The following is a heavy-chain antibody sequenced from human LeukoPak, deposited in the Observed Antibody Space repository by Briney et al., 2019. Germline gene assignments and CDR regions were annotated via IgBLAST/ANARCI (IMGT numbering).Heavy chain of an antibody. V-gene: IGHV1-8*03. D-gene: IGHD3-22*01. CDR1: GDTFTSYD. CDR3: ATGGPMIAVVITSRPLDI. J-gene: IGHJ3*02. Sequence: GASVKVSCKASGDTFTSYDINWVRQATGQGLERMGWMNPNSGNTGYAQKFQGRVTITRNTSISTAYMELSSLRSEDTAVYYCATGGPMIAVVITSRPLDIWGQGTMVTVSS. CDR2: MNPNSGNT.